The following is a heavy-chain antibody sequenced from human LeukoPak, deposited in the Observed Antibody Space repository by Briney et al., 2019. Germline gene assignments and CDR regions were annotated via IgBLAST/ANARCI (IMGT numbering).Heavy chain of an antibody. CDR2: ISYDGSNK. CDR1: GFTFSSYG. Sequence: GGSLRLSSASSGFTFSSYGMRWVRQAPGKGLEWVAVISYDGSNKYYADSVKGRFTISRDNSKNTLYLQMNSLRAEDTAVYYCAKGEYGRYYYYYYGMDVWGQGTTVTVSS. D-gene: IGHD2/OR15-2a*01. V-gene: IGHV3-30*18. CDR3: AKGEYGRYYYYYYGMDV. J-gene: IGHJ6*02.